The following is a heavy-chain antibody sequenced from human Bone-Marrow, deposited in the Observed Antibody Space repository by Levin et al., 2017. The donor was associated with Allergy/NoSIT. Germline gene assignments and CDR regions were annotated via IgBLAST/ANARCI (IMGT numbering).Heavy chain of an antibody. CDR2: VHYSGMT. D-gene: IGHD2-15*01. J-gene: IGHJ6*02. Sequence: SETLSLTCTVSGASISGDYWSWIRQPPGKGLEWIGYVHYSGMTSYNPSLKSRVTISADTSKNQFSLRLSSVTSADTAIYYCVRHERNCSGGSCYASSTMDVWGQGTTVTVSS. CDR1: GASISGDY. CDR3: VRHERNCSGGSCYASSTMDV. V-gene: IGHV4-59*01.